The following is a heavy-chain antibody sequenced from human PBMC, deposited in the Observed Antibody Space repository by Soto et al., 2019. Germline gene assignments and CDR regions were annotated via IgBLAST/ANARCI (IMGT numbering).Heavy chain of an antibody. CDR1: GGTFSSYA. CDR2: IIPIFGTA. J-gene: IGHJ3*02. CDR3: AREGTFPPPFFDI. V-gene: IGHV1-69*06. D-gene: IGHD1-7*01. Sequence: SVKVSCKASGGTFSSYAISRVRQAPGQGLEWMGGIIPIFGTANYAQKFQGRVTITADKSTSTAYMELSSLRSEDTAVYYCAREGTFPPPFFDIWGQGTMVTVSS.